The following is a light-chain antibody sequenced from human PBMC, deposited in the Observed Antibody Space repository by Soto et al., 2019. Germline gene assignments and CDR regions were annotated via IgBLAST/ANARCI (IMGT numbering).Light chain of an antibody. CDR3: QQYNNWHPLT. V-gene: IGKV3D-15*01. CDR2: GAS. CDR1: QSVSSN. Sequence: EIVMTQCPATLSVSPGERATLSCRASQSVSSNLAWYQQKPGQATRPLIYGASSRATGIPDRFSGSGSGTDFTLTISRLEPEDFAVYYCQQYNNWHPLTFGGGTKVEI. J-gene: IGKJ4*01.